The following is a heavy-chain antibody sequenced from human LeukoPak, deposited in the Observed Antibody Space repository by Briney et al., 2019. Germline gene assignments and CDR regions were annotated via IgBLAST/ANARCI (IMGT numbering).Heavy chain of an antibody. CDR2: IYYSGST. D-gene: IGHD4-17*01. V-gene: IGHV4-59*01. CDR3: ARFRFGDYAYFDY. Sequence: SETLSLTCTVSGGSISSYYWSWIRQPPGKGLEWIGYIYYSGSTNYNPSLKSRVTISVDTSKNQFSLKLSSAIAADTAVYYCARFRFGDYAYFDYWGQGTLVTVSS. CDR1: GGSISSYY. J-gene: IGHJ4*02.